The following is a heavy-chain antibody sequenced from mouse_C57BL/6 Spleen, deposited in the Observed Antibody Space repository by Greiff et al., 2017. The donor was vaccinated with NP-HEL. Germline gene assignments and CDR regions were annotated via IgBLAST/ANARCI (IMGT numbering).Heavy chain of an antibody. Sequence: DVMLVESEGGLVQPGSSMKLSCTASGFTFSDYYMAWVRQVPEKGLEWVANINYDGSSTYYLDSLKSRFIISRDNAKNILYLQMSSLKSEDTATYYCARDMDYGSSYFYWYFDVWGTGTTVTVSS. D-gene: IGHD1-1*01. V-gene: IGHV5-16*01. CDR2: INYDGSST. CDR1: GFTFSDYY. CDR3: ARDMDYGSSYFYWYFDV. J-gene: IGHJ1*03.